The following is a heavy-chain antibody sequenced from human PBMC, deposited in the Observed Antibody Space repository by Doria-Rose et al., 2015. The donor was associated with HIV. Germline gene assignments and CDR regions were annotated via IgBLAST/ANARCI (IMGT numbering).Heavy chain of an antibody. Sequence: VQLVQSGGGLVRPGGSLRLSCATSGFTFSSHRINWVRQAPGKGLEWVSSISSTSTYINYADSVWGRFTISRDNARNSLYLQMDSLRAEDTAIYYCATGVTLDYWGQGTLVTVSS. CDR3: ATGVTLDY. D-gene: IGHD3-10*01. CDR2: ISSTSTYI. V-gene: IGHV3-21*01. CDR1: GFTFSSHR. J-gene: IGHJ4*02.